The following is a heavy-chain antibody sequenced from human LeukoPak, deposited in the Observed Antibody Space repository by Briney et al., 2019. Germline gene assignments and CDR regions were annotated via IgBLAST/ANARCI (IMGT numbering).Heavy chain of an antibody. Sequence: PSQTLSLTCAVSGGSISSGSYYWSWIRQPAGKGLEWIGRIYTSGSTNYNPSLKSRVTISLDRSKNQFSLNLTPVTAADTAVYYCARETPLRYFDPWGQGTLVTVSS. V-gene: IGHV4-61*02. CDR1: GGSISSGSYY. CDR2: IYTSGST. CDR3: ARETPLRYFDP. D-gene: IGHD3-9*01. J-gene: IGHJ5*02.